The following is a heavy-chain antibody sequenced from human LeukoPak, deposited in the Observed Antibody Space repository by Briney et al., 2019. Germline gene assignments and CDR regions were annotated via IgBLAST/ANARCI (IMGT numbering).Heavy chain of an antibody. CDR3: AREGTHCSGGSCYSDDAFDI. V-gene: IGHV1-3*01. CDR2: INAGNGNT. D-gene: IGHD2-15*01. Sequence: ASVKVSCKASGYTFTSYAMHWVRQAPGQRLEWMGGINAGNGNTKYSQKFQGRVTITRDTSASTAYMELSSLRSEDTAVYYCAREGTHCSGGSCYSDDAFDIWGQGTMVTVSS. CDR1: GYTFTSYA. J-gene: IGHJ3*02.